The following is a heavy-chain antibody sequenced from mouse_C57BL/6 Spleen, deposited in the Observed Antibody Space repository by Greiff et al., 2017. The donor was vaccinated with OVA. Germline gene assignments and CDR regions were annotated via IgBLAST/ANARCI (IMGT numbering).Heavy chain of an antibody. J-gene: IGHJ1*03. CDR2: IYPGDGDT. D-gene: IGHD2-12*01. CDR3: ARGAYYSPGGYFDV. Sequence: QVQLQQSGPELVKPGASVKISCKASGYAFSSSWMNWVKQRPGKGLEWIGRIYPGDGDTNYNGKFKGKATLTADKSSSTAYMQLSSLTSEDSAVYFCARGAYYSPGGYFDVWGTGTTVTVSS. CDR1: GYAFSSSW. V-gene: IGHV1-82*01.